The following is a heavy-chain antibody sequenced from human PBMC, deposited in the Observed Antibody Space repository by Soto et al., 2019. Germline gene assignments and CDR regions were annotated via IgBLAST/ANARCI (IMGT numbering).Heavy chain of an antibody. CDR3: ARRVVGAIGYFDY. D-gene: IGHD2-15*01. CDR1: GFTFTDYA. J-gene: IGHJ4*02. CDR2: LSHRGGTT. V-gene: IGHV3-23*01. Sequence: GGSLRLSCAASGFTFTDYAMHWVRQAPGKGLEWVSLLSHRGGTTYYADSVKGRFTISRDNSKNMLYLQMNGLGVEDTAVYFCARRVVGAIGYFDYWGQGTQVTVSS.